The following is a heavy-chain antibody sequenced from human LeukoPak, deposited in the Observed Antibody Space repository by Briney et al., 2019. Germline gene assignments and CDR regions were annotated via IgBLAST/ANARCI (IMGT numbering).Heavy chain of an antibody. CDR1: GYTFTDYY. Sequence: ASVKVSCKASGYTFTDYYMHWVRQAPGQGLEWMGRINPNSGNTGYAQKFQGRVTMTRNTSISTAYMELSSLRSEDTAVYYCARGYYYDSFSGNWFDPWGQGTLVTVSS. CDR3: ARGYYYDSFSGNWFDP. CDR2: INPNSGNT. J-gene: IGHJ5*02. D-gene: IGHD3-22*01. V-gene: IGHV1-8*02.